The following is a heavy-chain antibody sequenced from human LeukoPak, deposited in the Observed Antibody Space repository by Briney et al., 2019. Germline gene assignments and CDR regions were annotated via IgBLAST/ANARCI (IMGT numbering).Heavy chain of an antibody. V-gene: IGHV3-23*01. J-gene: IGHJ4*02. D-gene: IGHD4-17*01. CDR2: ISGSGGNT. CDR3: AKDVYSSGDYSIDY. Sequence: GGSLRLSCAASGFTFNNYAMSWVRQAPGKGLEWVSAISGSGGNTYYADSVKGRFTISRDNSKNTLYLQMNSLRAEDTALYYCAKDVYSSGDYSIDYWGQGTLVAVSS. CDR1: GFTFNNYA.